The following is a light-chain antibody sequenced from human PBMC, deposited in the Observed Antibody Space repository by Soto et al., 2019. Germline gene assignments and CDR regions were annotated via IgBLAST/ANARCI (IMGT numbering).Light chain of an antibody. Sequence: DIVMTQSPDSLAVSLGERATINCKSSQSVLYSSNNKNYLAWYQQKPGQPPKLLIYWASTRESGVPERFSGSGSGTDFTLTISSLQAEDVAVYYFQQYYSTPYTFGQGTKLEIK. J-gene: IGKJ2*01. CDR1: QSVLYSSNNKNY. CDR3: QQYYSTPYT. V-gene: IGKV4-1*01. CDR2: WAS.